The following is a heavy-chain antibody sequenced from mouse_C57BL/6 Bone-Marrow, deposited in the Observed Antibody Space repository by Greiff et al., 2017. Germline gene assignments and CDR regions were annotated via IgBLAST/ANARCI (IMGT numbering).Heavy chain of an antibody. CDR1: GYTFTSYW. CDR2: IDPSDSYT. V-gene: IGHV1-59*01. Sequence: QVQLQQPGAELVRPGTSVKLSCKASGYTFTSYWMHWVKQRPGQGLEWIGVIDPSDSYTNYNQKFKGKATLTLDTSSSTAYMQLSSLTSEDSAVYYCAYYYGSSDYWGQGTTLTVSS. J-gene: IGHJ2*01. D-gene: IGHD1-1*01. CDR3: AYYYGSSDY.